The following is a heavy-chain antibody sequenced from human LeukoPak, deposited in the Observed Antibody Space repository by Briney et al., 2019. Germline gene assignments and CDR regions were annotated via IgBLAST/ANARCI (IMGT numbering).Heavy chain of an antibody. CDR1: GVTFSNYG. D-gene: IGHD3-22*01. CDR2: IKQDGSEK. Sequence: PGGSLRLSCAASGVTFSNYGMHWVRQAPGKGLEWVANIKQDGSEKYYVDSVKGRFTISRDNAKNSLYLQMNSLRAEDTAVYYCASSKTPTYYYDSSGYYGDYWGQGTLVTVSS. J-gene: IGHJ4*02. CDR3: ASSKTPTYYYDSSGYYGDY. V-gene: IGHV3-7*01.